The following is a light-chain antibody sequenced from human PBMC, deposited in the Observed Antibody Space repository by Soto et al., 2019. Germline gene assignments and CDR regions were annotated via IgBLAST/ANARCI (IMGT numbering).Light chain of an antibody. Sequence: SYELTQPLSVSVALGQTARLTCGGNNIGSKNVHWYQQKPGQAPVLVIYTNTNRPSGIPERFSGSNSGNTATLTISRAQVADEADYYCQMFDTRTAFGGGTKLTVL. CDR3: QMFDTRTA. J-gene: IGLJ3*02. CDR2: TNT. CDR1: NIGSKN. V-gene: IGLV3-9*01.